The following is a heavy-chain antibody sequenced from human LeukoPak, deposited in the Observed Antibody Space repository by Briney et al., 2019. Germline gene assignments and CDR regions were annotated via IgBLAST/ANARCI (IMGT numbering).Heavy chain of an antibody. CDR1: GGTFSSYA. CDR3: ARDPDYGGNSDY. CDR2: IIPIFGTA. Sequence: SVKVSCKASGGTFSSYAISWVRQAPGQGLEWMGGIIPIFGTANYAQKFPGRVTITADESTSTAYMELSSLRSEDTAVYYCARDPDYGGNSDYWGQGTLVTVSS. V-gene: IGHV1-69*13. J-gene: IGHJ4*02. D-gene: IGHD4-23*01.